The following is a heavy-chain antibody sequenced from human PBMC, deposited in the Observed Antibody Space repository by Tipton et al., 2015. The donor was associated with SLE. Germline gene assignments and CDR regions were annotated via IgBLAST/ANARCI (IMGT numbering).Heavy chain of an antibody. D-gene: IGHD6-6*01. J-gene: IGHJ2*01. V-gene: IGHV4-31*03. CDR1: GGSISSGGYY. CDR3: ARRRYSSSSRPYWYFDL. CDR2: IYYSGST. Sequence: TLSLTCTVSGGSISSGGYYWSWIRQHPGKGLEWIGYIYYSGSTYYNPSLKSRVTISVDTSKNQFSLRLSSATAADTAVYYCARRRYSSSSRPYWYFDLWGRGTLVTVSS.